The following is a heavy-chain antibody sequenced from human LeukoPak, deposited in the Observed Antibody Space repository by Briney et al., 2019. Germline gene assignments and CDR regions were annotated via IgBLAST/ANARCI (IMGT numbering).Heavy chain of an antibody. J-gene: IGHJ4*02. CDR2: INHSGST. V-gene: IGHV4-34*01. CDR3: ARVYVAGRGVDY. CDR1: GGSFSGYY. D-gene: IGHD6-19*01. Sequence: NSSETLSLTCAVYGGSFSGYYWSWIRQPPEKGLEWIGEINHSGSTNYNPSLKSRVTISVDTSKDQFSLKLSSVTAADTAVYYCARVYVAGRGVDYWGQGTLVTVSS.